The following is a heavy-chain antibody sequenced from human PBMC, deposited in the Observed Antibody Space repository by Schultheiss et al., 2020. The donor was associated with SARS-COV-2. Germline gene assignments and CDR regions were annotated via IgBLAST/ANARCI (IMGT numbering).Heavy chain of an antibody. CDR3: ARKTIFGVVINTTGRFDP. CDR1: GGSISSSSYY. J-gene: IGHJ5*02. V-gene: IGHV4-39*01. Sequence: SETLSLTCTVSGGSISSSSYYWGWIRQPPGKGLEWIGSIYTSGSTNYNPSLKSRVTISVDTSKNQFSLKLSSVTAADTAVYYCARKTIFGVVINTTGRFDPWGQGTLVTVSS. D-gene: IGHD3-3*01. CDR2: IYTSGST.